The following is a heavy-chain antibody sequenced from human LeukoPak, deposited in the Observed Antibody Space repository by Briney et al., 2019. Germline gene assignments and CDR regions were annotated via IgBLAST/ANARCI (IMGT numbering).Heavy chain of an antibody. CDR2: IYHSGST. CDR3: ARDPDYYDNSGYYYAFDY. D-gene: IGHD3-22*01. Sequence: PSETLSLTCTVSGYSISSGYYWGWIRQPPGKGLEWIGSIYHSGSTYYNPSLKSRVTISVDTSKNQFSLKLSSVTAADTAVYYCARDPDYYDNSGYYYAFDYWGQGTLVTVSS. V-gene: IGHV4-38-2*02. CDR1: GYSISSGYY. J-gene: IGHJ4*02.